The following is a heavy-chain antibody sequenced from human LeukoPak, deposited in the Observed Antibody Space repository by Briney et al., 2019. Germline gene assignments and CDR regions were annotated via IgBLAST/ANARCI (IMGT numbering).Heavy chain of an antibody. J-gene: IGHJ4*02. V-gene: IGHV3-66*01. CDR2: FYSGGSI. Sequence: PGGSLRLSCAASGFTVSTTYMSWVRQAPGKGLEWVSIFYSGGSIYYADSVRGRCTISRDTSKNTLYLQMNSLRVEDTAVYYCAKAALGTSDWQGFDYWGQGSLVTVSS. CDR3: AKAALGTSDWQGFDY. CDR1: GFTVSTTY. D-gene: IGHD6-19*01.